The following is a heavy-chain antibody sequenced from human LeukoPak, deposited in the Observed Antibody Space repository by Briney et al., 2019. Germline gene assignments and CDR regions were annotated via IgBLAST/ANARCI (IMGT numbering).Heavy chain of an antibody. CDR1: GGSISSSSYY. J-gene: IGHJ5*02. V-gene: IGHV4-39*07. D-gene: IGHD6-19*01. Sequence: SETLSLTCTVSGGSISSSSYYWGWIRQPPGKGLEWIGSIYYSGSTYYNPSLKSRVTISVDTSKNQFSLKLSSVTAADTAVYYCARDLYSSGPNWLDPWGQGTLVTVSS. CDR2: IYYSGST. CDR3: ARDLYSSGPNWLDP.